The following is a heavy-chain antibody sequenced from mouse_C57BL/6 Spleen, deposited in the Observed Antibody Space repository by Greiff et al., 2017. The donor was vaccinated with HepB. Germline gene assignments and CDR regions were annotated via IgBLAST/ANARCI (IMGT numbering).Heavy chain of an antibody. V-gene: IGHV1S81*02. CDR2: INPSNGRT. D-gene: IGHD2-1*01. Sequence: QVQLQQPGAELVNPGASVNLSCKASGYTLTSYWMHWVKQRPGQGLEWIGEINPSNGRTNYNEKFKSKATLTVDKSSSTAYMQLSSPTSEDSAVYYCARLLINVDYWVQGTTLTVSS. CDR1: GYTLTSYW. CDR3: ARLLINVDY. J-gene: IGHJ2*01.